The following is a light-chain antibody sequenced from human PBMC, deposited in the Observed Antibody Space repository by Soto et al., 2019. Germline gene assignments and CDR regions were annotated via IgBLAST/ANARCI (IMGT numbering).Light chain of an antibody. CDR2: DVS. V-gene: IGLV2-14*03. J-gene: IGLJ2*01. Sequence: QSALTQPASVSGSPGQSITISCTGTSSDVGGYNYVSWYQQHPGKAPKPMIYDVSNRPSGVSNRFSGSKSGNTASRTISGLPAEDEGDEYCSSYTSSTSLVVFGGGTKLTVL. CDR1: SSDVGGYNY. CDR3: SSYTSSTSLVV.